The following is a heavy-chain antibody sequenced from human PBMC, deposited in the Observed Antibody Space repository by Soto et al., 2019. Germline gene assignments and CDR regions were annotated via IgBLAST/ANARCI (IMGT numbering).Heavy chain of an antibody. V-gene: IGHV3-21*01. CDR3: VRARSTDSRPDY. J-gene: IGHJ4*02. Sequence: GGSLRLSCAASGFTFSLYSMIWVRQAPGKGLEWVASITSSSSYIYYEDSLKGRFAISRDNAKNSLFLQLDSLRAEDTAVYFCVRARSTDSRPDYWGQGTLGTVSS. D-gene: IGHD3-22*01. CDR1: GFTFSLYS. CDR2: ITSSSSYI.